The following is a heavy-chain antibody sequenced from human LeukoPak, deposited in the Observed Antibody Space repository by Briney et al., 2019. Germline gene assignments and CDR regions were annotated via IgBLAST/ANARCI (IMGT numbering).Heavy chain of an antibody. D-gene: IGHD6-6*01. CDR2: ISSSSATI. Sequence: GGSLRLSCEGSGFSFSAYNMNWVRQAPGKGLESISYISSSSATIFYADSVKGRFTISRDNAKSSLYLQMNSLRPEDTAVYFCARDRHVPGLYYYYMDVWGKGTTVTVSS. CDR1: GFSFSAYN. V-gene: IGHV3-48*01. J-gene: IGHJ6*03. CDR3: ARDRHVPGLYYYYMDV.